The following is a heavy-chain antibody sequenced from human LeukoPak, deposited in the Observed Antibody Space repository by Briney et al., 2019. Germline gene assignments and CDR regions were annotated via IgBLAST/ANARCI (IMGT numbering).Heavy chain of an antibody. D-gene: IGHD3-22*01. Sequence: GGSLRLSCAASGFTFSSYSMNWVRQAPGKGLEWVSYISSSSSTIYYADSVKGRFTISRDNAKNSLYLQMNSLRAEDTAVYYCARPLYYYESSGLFDYWGQGTLVTVSS. CDR2: ISSSSSTI. CDR3: ARPLYYYESSGLFDY. V-gene: IGHV3-48*04. CDR1: GFTFSSYS. J-gene: IGHJ4*02.